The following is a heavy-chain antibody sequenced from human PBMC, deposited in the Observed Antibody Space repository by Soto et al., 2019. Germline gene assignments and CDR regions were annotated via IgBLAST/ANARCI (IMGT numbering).Heavy chain of an antibody. J-gene: IGHJ3*02. V-gene: IGHV4-30-4*01. CDR2: IYYSGII. CDR3: ARGSYYDSSGPTLEDAFDI. D-gene: IGHD3-22*01. CDR1: CGFIHSGAYY. Sequence: TLSLTRTVSCGFIHSGAYYLSWIRQPPGKGLEWIAYIYYSGIIYYNPSLKSRVTMSRDTSKNQFSLRLDSVTAADTAVYYCARGSYYDSSGPTLEDAFDIWGQGT.